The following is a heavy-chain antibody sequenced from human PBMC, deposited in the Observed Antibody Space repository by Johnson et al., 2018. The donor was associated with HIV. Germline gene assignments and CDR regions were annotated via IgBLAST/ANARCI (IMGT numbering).Heavy chain of an antibody. J-gene: IGHJ3*01. CDR1: GFTFSSYW. CDR3: ARDGGYSYFAFDL. CDR2: IKQDGSEK. Sequence: VQLVESGGGLVQPGGSLRLSCAASGFTFSSYWMSWVRQAPGTGLEWVANIKQDGSEKYCVDSVKGRFTISRDTAKNSLYLQMNSRRAEDTAVYYCARDGGYSYFAFDLWGQGTVVTVSS. V-gene: IGHV3-7*01. D-gene: IGHD5-18*01.